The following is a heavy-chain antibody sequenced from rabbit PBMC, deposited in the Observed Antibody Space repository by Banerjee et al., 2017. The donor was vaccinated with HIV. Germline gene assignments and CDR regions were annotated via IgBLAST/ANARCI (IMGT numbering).Heavy chain of an antibody. CDR2: IDGGSSGRI. Sequence: QQQLVESGGGLVKPGASLTLTCKASGFDLSNYWMYWVRQAPGKGLEWIASIDGGSSGRINCASGAKGRFTIAKPSSTSVTLQMTRLTAADTATYFCVRESSAYVYFNLWGPGTLFSVS. V-gene: IGHV1S45*01. CDR1: GFDLSNYW. D-gene: IGHD1-1*01. CDR3: VRESSAYVYFNL. J-gene: IGHJ4*01.